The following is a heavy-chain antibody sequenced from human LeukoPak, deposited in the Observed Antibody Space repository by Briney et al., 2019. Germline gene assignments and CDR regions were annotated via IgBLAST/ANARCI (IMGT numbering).Heavy chain of an antibody. J-gene: IGHJ4*02. CDR1: GYSISNGYH. CDR2: IHHSGSI. CDR3: ARINWNPDY. V-gene: IGHV4-38-2*01. D-gene: IGHD1-1*01. Sequence: SETLSLTCGVPGYSISNGYHWGWIRQPPGKGLEWIGSIHHSGSIYHNPSLKSRVTISVDTSKNQFSLKLTSVTASDTAVYYCARINWNPDYWGQGTLVTVSS.